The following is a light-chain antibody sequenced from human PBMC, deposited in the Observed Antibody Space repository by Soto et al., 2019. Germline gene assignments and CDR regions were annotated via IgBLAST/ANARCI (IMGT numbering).Light chain of an antibody. V-gene: IGKV1-5*01. J-gene: IGKJ1*01. CDR1: QSISSW. Sequence: DIQMTQYTSTLSASVGDRVTITCRASQSISSWLAWYQQKPGKAPKLLIYDASSLESGVPSRFSGSGSGTDFTLTISRLEPEDFAVYYCQQYGSSGTFGQRTKVDIK. CDR2: DAS. CDR3: QQYGSSGT.